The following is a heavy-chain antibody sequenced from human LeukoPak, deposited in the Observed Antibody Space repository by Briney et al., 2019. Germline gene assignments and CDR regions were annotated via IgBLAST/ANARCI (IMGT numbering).Heavy chain of an antibody. CDR2: INHSGST. J-gene: IGHJ4*02. Sequence: SETLSLTCAVYGGSFSGYYWSWIRQPPGKGLEWIGEINHSGSTNYNPSLKSRVTISVDTSKNQFSLKLSSVTAADTAVYYCARGRGRLWVRGVTRSYYFDYWGQGTLVTVSS. CDR3: ARGRGRLWVRGVTRSYYFDY. D-gene: IGHD3-10*01. V-gene: IGHV4-34*01. CDR1: GGSFSGYY.